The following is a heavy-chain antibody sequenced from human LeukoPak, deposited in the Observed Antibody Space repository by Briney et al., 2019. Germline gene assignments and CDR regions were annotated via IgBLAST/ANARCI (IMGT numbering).Heavy chain of an antibody. CDR2: VSGSGDST. CDR1: GFTFSNCA. J-gene: IGHJ4*02. D-gene: IGHD6-19*01. Sequence: GGSLTLSCAASGFTFSNCAMSWVRQAPAKGLEWVSGVSGSGDSTYYADSVQGRLTISRDNSNNTLFLLMNSLRAEDTAVYYCAKYMSSGQWGQGTLVTVSS. CDR3: AKYMSSGQ. V-gene: IGHV3-23*01.